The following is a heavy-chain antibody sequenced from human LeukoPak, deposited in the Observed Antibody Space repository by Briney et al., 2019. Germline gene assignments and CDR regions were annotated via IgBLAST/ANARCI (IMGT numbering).Heavy chain of an antibody. CDR1: GFTVSSNY. CDR2: IYSSGST. V-gene: IGHV3-53*04. J-gene: IGHJ4*02. D-gene: IGHD6-13*01. Sequence: GGSLRLSCAASGFTVSSNYMSWVRQAPGKGLEWVSVIYSSGSTYYADSVKGRFTISRHNSKNTLYLQMNSLRAEDTAVYYCASTLKTYSSSWYQDWDYWGQGTLVTVSS. CDR3: ASTLKTYSSSWYQDWDY.